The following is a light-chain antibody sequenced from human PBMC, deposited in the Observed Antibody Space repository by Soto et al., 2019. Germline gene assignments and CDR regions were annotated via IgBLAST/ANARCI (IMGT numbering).Light chain of an antibody. CDR2: EVS. CDR3: SSYTSSDSVV. Sequence: QAAVTQPASVSGSPGQSITISCTGTSSDVGSYNLVSWYHHHPGKAPKLMIYEVSNRPSGVSNRFSGSKSGNTASLTISGLQAEDEADYYCSSYTSSDSVVFRGGTKLTVL. V-gene: IGLV2-14*02. CDR1: SSDVGSYNL. J-gene: IGLJ2*01.